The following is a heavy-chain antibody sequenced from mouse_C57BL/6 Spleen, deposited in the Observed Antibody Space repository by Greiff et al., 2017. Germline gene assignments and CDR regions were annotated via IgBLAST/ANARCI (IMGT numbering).Heavy chain of an antibody. CDR1: GYTFTSYW. Sequence: QVQLQQPGAELVRPGTSVKLSCKASGYTFTSYWMHWVKQRPGQGLEWIGVIDPSDSYTNYNQKFKGKATLTVDTSSSTAYMQLSSLTSEDSAVYYCARFPHYYGSSYEDWYFDVWGTGPTVTVSS. J-gene: IGHJ1*03. V-gene: IGHV1-59*01. CDR2: IDPSDSYT. CDR3: ARFPHYYGSSYEDWYFDV. D-gene: IGHD1-1*01.